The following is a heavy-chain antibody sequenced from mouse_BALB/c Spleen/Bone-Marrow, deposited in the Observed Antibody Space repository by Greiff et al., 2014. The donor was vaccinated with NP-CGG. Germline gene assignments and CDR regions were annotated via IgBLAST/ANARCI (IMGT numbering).Heavy chain of an antibody. CDR1: GYTFTNYW. CDR2: INPSTGYT. D-gene: IGHD1-1*01. V-gene: IGHV1-7*01. CDR3: ARIYYYGRDY. J-gene: IGHJ2*01. Sequence: QVQLQQPGAELAKPGASVKMSCKASGYTFTNYWMHWVKQRPGQGLEWIGYINPSTGYTEYNQKFKDKATLTADKPSSTAYMQLSSLTSEDSAVYYCARIYYYGRDYWGQGTTLSVSS.